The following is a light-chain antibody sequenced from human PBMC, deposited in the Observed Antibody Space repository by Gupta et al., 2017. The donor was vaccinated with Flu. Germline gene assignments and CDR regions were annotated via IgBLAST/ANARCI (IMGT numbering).Light chain of an antibody. Sequence: IQLTQSPSTLSASVGDRVTITCRASQSINSWLGWYQQKPGKAPKLLLYKASRLQSGVPSRFSGSGAGTEFTLTISGLQPDDFATYYCQQYNSYSGTFGQGTKLEIK. CDR2: KAS. CDR1: QSINSW. CDR3: QQYNSYSGT. J-gene: IGKJ2*02. V-gene: IGKV1-5*03.